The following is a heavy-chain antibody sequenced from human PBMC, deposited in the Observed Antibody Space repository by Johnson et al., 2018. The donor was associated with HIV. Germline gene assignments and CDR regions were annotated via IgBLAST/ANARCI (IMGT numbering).Heavy chain of an antibody. CDR3: TTCPPGGDYLFSPLRVASGCV. V-gene: IGHV3-30*04. D-gene: IGHD4-17*01. CDR1: GFTLTNYP. J-gene: IGHJ3*01. CDR2: ISFDGKNK. Sequence: QVQLVESGGGVVQPGRSLRLSCAASGFTLTNYPMHWVRQAPGKGLEWVAVISFDGKNKFYADSVKGRFTISRDDSKNTLYLQMNSLKTEDTAVYYCTTCPPGGDYLFSPLRVASGCVWGQGTMVTVSS.